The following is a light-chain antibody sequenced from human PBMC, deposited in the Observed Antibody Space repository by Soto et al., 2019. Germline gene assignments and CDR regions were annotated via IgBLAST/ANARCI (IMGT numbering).Light chain of an antibody. CDR2: EVN. CDR3: SLYTKNRTVI. V-gene: IGLV2-14*01. Sequence: QSALTQTASVSGSPGQSITISCTGTSSDVGGYNYVSWYQQLPGKAPKLVIYEVNIRPSGTSNRFSGSKSGNTASLTISGLQAEDEADYYCSLYTKNRTVIFGGRTKVTVL. J-gene: IGLJ2*01. CDR1: SSDVGGYNY.